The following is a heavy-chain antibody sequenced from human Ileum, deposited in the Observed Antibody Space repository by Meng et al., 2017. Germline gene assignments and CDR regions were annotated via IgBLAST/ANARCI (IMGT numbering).Heavy chain of an antibody. V-gene: IGHV3-11*01. CDR1: GFTFSDYY. Sequence: VQVWESGGGLVKPGGSLRLSCSVSGFTFSDYYMNWVRQAPGKGLEWISYISSSGNTIYYADSVKGRFTISRDIANNSLYLRVNSLRAEDTAVYYCARGLARRWEVQRGFDYWGQGTLVTVSS. J-gene: IGHJ4*02. CDR2: ISSSGNTI. CDR3: ARGLARRWEVQRGFDY. D-gene: IGHD1-26*01.